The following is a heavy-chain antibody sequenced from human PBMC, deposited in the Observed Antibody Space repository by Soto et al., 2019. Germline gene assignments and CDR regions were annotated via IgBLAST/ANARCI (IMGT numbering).Heavy chain of an antibody. CDR3: AREGYSSSWNYYFDY. CDR2: IIPIFGAA. Sequence: SVKVSCKASGGTFSSYAISWVRQAPGQGLEWMGGIIPIFGAANYAQKFQGRVTITADESTSTAYMELSSLRSEDTAVYYCAREGYSSSWNYYFDYWGQGTLVTVSS. D-gene: IGHD6-13*01. V-gene: IGHV1-69*13. CDR1: GGTFSSYA. J-gene: IGHJ4*02.